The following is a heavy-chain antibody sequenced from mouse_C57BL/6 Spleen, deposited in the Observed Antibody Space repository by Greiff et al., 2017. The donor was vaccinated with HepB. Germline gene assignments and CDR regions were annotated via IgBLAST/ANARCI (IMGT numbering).Heavy chain of an antibody. D-gene: IGHD1-1*01. J-gene: IGHJ2*01. CDR1: GFTFTDYY. V-gene: IGHV7-3*01. CDR2: IRNKANGYTT. CDR3: ARSSIYYYGSSYDY. Sequence: EVKLVESGGGLVQPGGSLSLSCAASGFTFTDYYMSWVRQPPGKALEWLGFIRNKANGYTTEYSASVKGRFTISRDNSQSILYLQMNALRAEDSATYYCARSSIYYYGSSYDYWGQGTTLTVSS.